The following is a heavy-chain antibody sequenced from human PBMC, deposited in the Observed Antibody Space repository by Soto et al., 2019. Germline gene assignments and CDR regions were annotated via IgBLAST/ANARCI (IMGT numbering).Heavy chain of an antibody. J-gene: IGHJ6*02. Sequence: ASVKVSCKASGGTFSSYAVSWVRQAPGQGLEWMGGIIPIFGTANYAQKFQGRVTITADESTSTAYLELSSLRSEDTAVYYCAKHYYGSGSYYNAIYYGMDVWGQGTTVTVSS. V-gene: IGHV1-69*13. CDR3: AKHYYGSGSYYNAIYYGMDV. CDR1: GGTFSSYA. CDR2: IIPIFGTA. D-gene: IGHD3-10*01.